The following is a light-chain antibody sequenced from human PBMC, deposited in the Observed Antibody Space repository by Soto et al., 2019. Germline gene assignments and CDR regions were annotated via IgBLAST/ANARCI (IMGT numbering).Light chain of an antibody. J-gene: IGKJ5*01. Sequence: EIVLTQSPATLSLSPGERATLSCRASQSVSSYLSWYQQKPGQAPRLLIYDASNRATGIPARFSGSGSGTDFTLTINSLEPEDFAVYYCQQRSNWPSITFGQG. CDR2: DAS. V-gene: IGKV3-11*01. CDR1: QSVSSY. CDR3: QQRSNWPSIT.